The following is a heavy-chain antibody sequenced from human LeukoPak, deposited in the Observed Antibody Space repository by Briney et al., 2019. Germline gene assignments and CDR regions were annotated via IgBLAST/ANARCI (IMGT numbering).Heavy chain of an antibody. CDR2: INHSGST. J-gene: IGHJ3*02. Sequence: SETLSLTCAVYGGSFSGYYWSWIRQPPGKGLEWIGEINHSGSTNYNPSLKSRVTISVDTSKNQFSLKLSSVTAADTAVYYCARVLRSSWFFDAFDIWGQGTMVTVSS. CDR1: GGSFSGYY. V-gene: IGHV4-34*01. CDR3: ARVLRSSWFFDAFDI. D-gene: IGHD6-13*01.